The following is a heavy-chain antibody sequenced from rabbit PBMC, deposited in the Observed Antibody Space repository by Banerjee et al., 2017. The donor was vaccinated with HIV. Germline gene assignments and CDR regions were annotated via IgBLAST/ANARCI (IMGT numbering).Heavy chain of an antibody. J-gene: IGHJ4*01. CDR1: GFSFSSTYW. CDR2: IYTGSGST. V-gene: IGHV1S40*01. Sequence: QSLEESGGDLVKPGASLTLTCTASGFSFSSTYWICWVRQAPGKGLEWITCIYTGSGSTYYASWAKGRFTIAKTSSTTVTLQMTSLTAADTATYFCARGYVGIGYLGYFNLWGPGTLVTVS. CDR3: ARGYVGIGYLGYFNL. D-gene: IGHD8-1*01.